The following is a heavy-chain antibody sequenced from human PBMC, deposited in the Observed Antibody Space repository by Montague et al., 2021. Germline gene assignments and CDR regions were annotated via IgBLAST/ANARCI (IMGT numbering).Heavy chain of an antibody. V-gene: IGHV3-23*01. Sequence: SLRLSCAASGFTFSGYAMSWVRQAPGKGLEWVSGTSANGGGTFYADSVKGRFIISRDNSKNTLFLQMNSLRADDTDVYYCAKNRAAPGRSSFDYWGQGTLVTVSS. J-gene: IGHJ4*02. CDR2: TSANGGGT. CDR3: AKNRAAPGRSSFDY. D-gene: IGHD6-13*01. CDR1: GFTFSGYA.